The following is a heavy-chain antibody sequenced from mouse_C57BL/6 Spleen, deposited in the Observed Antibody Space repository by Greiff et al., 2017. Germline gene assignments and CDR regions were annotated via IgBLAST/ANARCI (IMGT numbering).Heavy chain of an antibody. CDR3: ARSPWYVPMAY. D-gene: IGHD2-14*01. J-gene: IGHJ3*01. CDR2: ILPGSGST. Sequence: QVQLQQSGAELTKPGASVKISCKASGSTFTGYWIEWVKQRPGHGLEWIGEILPGSGSTNYNERFRGKATFTADKSSNTAYVPHSSPTSEDSAVYLCARSPWYVPMAYWGQGTLVTVSA. V-gene: IGHV1-9*01. CDR1: GSTFTGYW.